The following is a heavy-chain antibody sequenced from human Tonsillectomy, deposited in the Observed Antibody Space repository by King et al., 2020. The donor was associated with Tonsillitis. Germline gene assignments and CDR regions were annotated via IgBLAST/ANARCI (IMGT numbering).Heavy chain of an antibody. J-gene: IGHJ4*02. CDR3: ARWGSMTSLDH. CDR1: GDSIRDYH. D-gene: IGHD3-10*01. CDR2: ISVSGST. V-gene: IGHV4-4*07. Sequence: PLQESGPGLVKPSGTLSLSCTVSGDSIRDYHWNWIRQAAGKGLEWIGRISVSGSTNYNPSFKGRVTLSLDTSKNQFSLNLRSVTAADTAIYYCARWGSMTSLDHWGPGILVAVSS.